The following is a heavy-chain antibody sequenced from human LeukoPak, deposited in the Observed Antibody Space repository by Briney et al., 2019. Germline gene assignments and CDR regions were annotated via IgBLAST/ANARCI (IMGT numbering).Heavy chain of an antibody. CDR3: ACSKRWLAFDY. D-gene: IGHD6-19*01. Sequence: PGGSLRLSCAASGFTFSSYAMSWVRQAPGKGLEWVSVIYSGGSTYYADSVKGRFTISRDNSKNTLYLQMNSLRAEDTAVYYCACSKRWLAFDYWGQGTLVTVSS. J-gene: IGHJ4*02. CDR1: GFTFSSYA. V-gene: IGHV3-53*01. CDR2: IYSGGST.